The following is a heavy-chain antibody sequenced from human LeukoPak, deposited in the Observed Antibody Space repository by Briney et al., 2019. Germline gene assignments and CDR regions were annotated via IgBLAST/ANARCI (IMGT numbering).Heavy chain of an antibody. V-gene: IGHV4-39*01. CDR3: ARLAYDNSGYYYFDY. CDR2: MYYSGGT. D-gene: IGHD3-22*01. J-gene: IGHJ4*02. CDR1: GGSISSSSYY. Sequence: PSETLSLTCTVSGGSISSSSYYWGWTRQPPGKGLEWIGAMYYSGGTYYNPSLKSRVTIYVDTSKNQFSLKLNSVTAADTAVYYCARLAYDNSGYYYFDYWGQGTLVTVSS.